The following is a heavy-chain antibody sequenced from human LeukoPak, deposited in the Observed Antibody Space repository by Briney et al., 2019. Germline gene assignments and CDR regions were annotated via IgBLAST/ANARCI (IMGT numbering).Heavy chain of an antibody. CDR1: GGCVSGYF. V-gene: IGHV4-34*01. CDR3: TRRGPTGTKYFQH. Sequence: PSETLSLTCAVDGGCVSGYFWSWIRQPPGKRLEWIGEISHSGSTNYNPSLKSRVTISVDTSKSQFSLRLSSVTAADTAVYYCTRRGPTGTKYFQHWGQGTLVTVSS. D-gene: IGHD1-7*01. J-gene: IGHJ1*01. CDR2: ISHSGST.